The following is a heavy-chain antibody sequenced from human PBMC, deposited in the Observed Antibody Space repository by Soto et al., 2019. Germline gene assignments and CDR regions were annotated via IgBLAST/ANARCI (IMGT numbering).Heavy chain of an antibody. J-gene: IGHJ5*02. CDR3: ARKGPRAARPNH. CDR1: GFTFRDYD. D-gene: IGHD6-6*01. Sequence: QVQLVESGGGLVRPGGSLRLSCAASGFTFRDYDMSWIRQAPGKGPEWVSCISSSGTAKYYADSVKGRFTISRDNAKKSLYVEMNSLRVEDTVVYYCARKGPRAARPNHWGQGTLVTVSS. CDR2: ISSSGTAK. V-gene: IGHV3-11*01.